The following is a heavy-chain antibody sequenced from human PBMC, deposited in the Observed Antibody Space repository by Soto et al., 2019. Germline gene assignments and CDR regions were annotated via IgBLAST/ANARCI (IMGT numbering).Heavy chain of an antibody. CDR3: ARDRGSYWFDS. Sequence: EVQLVESGGGLVKPGGSLRLSCAASGFTFSSYSMNWVRQAPGKGLEWVSSISSSSSYIYYADSVKGRYTISRDNAKNSLYLQMNRLRAEDTAVYYCARDRGSYWFDSWGQGTLVTVS. D-gene: IGHD3-10*01. CDR2: ISSSSSYI. V-gene: IGHV3-21*01. J-gene: IGHJ5*01. CDR1: GFTFSSYS.